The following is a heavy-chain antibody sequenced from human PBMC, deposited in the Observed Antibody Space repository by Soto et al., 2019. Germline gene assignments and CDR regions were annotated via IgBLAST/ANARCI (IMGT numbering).Heavy chain of an antibody. J-gene: IGHJ4*02. D-gene: IGHD6-19*01. V-gene: IGHV3-33*01. CDR2: IWYDGSDK. Sequence: PGGSLILSCAASGFTFSSYGMHWVRQAPGKGLEWVAVIWYDGSDKYYADSVKGRFTISRDTSKNTLYLQTNSLRAEDTAVYYCARDRGWYFDYWGQGTLVTVSS. CDR1: GFTFSSYG. CDR3: ARDRGWYFDY.